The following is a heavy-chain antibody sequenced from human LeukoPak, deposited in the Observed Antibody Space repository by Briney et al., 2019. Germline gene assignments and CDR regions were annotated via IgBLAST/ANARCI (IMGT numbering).Heavy chain of an antibody. CDR3: ARVYYYDSSGPQGAFDI. CDR1: GGSISSYY. CDR2: IYYSGST. D-gene: IGHD3-22*01. J-gene: IGHJ3*02. V-gene: IGHV4-59*01. Sequence: PSETLSLTCTVSGGSISSYYWSWIRQPPGKGLEWIGYIYYSGSTNYNPSLKSRVTISVDTSKNQFSLKLSSVTAADTAVYDCARVYYYDSSGPQGAFDIWGQGTMVTVSS.